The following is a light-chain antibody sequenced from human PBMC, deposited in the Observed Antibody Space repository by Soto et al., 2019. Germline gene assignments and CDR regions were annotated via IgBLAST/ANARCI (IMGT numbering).Light chain of an antibody. J-gene: IGKJ4*01. V-gene: IGKV3-15*01. CDR1: QSISTN. Sequence: EIVMTQSPATLSVSPGERATLSCRASQSISTNLAWYQQKPGHAPRLLISGASTRATGIPVRFSGRGSETEFALTISSLQSKDFAVDYFRHYNNWPLTFGGGNKVEVK. CDR3: RHYNNWPLT. CDR2: GAS.